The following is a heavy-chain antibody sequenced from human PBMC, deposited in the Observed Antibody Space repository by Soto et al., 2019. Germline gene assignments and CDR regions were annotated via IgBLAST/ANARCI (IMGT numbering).Heavy chain of an antibody. D-gene: IGHD2-2*01. CDR1: GFTFSSYA. CDR2: ISGSGGST. Sequence: GGSLRLSCAASGFTFSSYAMSWVRQAPGKGLEWVSAISGSGGSTYYADSVKGRFTISRDNSKNTLYLQMNSLRAEDTAVYYCAKGLIVVVPAAIYFDYWGQGTLVTVSS. J-gene: IGHJ4*02. CDR3: AKGLIVVVPAAIYFDY. V-gene: IGHV3-23*01.